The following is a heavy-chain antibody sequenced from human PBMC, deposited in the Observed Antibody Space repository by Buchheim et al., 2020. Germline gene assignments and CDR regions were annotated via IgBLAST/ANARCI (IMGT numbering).Heavy chain of an antibody. CDR1: GFTFSSYS. D-gene: IGHD6-19*01. J-gene: IGHJ6*02. V-gene: IGHV3-21*01. Sequence: EVQLVESGGGLVKPGGSLRLSCAASGFTFSSYSMNWVRQAPGKGLEWVSSISSSSSYIYYADSVKGRFTISRDNAKNSLYLQMNSLRAEDTAVYYCARGTNSLNSSGWYRENYYYYGMDVWGQGTT. CDR2: ISSSSSYI. CDR3: ARGTNSLNSSGWYRENYYYYGMDV.